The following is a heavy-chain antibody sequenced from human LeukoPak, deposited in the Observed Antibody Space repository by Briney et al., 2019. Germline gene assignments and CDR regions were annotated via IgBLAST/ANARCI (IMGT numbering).Heavy chain of an antibody. CDR1: GFTFDDYG. V-gene: IGHV3-20*04. CDR2: INWNGGST. D-gene: IGHD3-10*01. Sequence: GGSLRLSCAASGFTFDDYGMSWVRQAPGKGLEWVSGINWNGGSTGYADSVKGRFTISRDNAKTSLYLQMDSLRAEDTALFYCARATDGSGSPLGYWGQGTLVTVSS. J-gene: IGHJ4*02. CDR3: ARATDGSGSPLGY.